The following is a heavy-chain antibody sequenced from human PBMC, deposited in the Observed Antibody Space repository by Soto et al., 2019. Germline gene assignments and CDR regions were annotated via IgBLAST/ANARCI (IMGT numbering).Heavy chain of an antibody. J-gene: IGHJ4*02. D-gene: IGHD6-13*01. CDR2: ISYDGSNK. V-gene: IGHV3-30-3*01. Sequence: QVQLVESGGGVVQPGRSLRLSCAASGFTFSSYAMHWVRQAPGKGLEWVAVISYDGSNKYYADSVKGRFTISRDNSKNQLYLQMNSLRAEDTAVYYCARDGIAAAGSLDYWGQGTLVTVSS. CDR1: GFTFSSYA. CDR3: ARDGIAAAGSLDY.